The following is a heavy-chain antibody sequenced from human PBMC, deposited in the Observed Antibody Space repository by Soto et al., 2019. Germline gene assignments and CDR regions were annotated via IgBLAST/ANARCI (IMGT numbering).Heavy chain of an antibody. CDR2: ISAHNDNT. D-gene: IGHD1-1*01. Sequence: QVNLVQSGAEVRKPGASVKVSCKGSGYTFTSYGIAWVRQAPGQGLEWMGWISAHNDNTNYAQKVQGRVTVTRDTSTSTAYMELRNLRSDVTDVYYCARGRYGDYWGQGALVTVSS. J-gene: IGHJ4*02. V-gene: IGHV1-18*01. CDR1: GYTFTSYG. CDR3: ARGRYGDY.